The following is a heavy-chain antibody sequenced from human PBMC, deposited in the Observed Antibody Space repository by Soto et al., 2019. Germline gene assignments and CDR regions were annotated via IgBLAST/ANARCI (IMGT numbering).Heavy chain of an antibody. CDR1: GFTFSNYW. CDR3: SRQMESSGNFPPWFDP. V-gene: IGHV3-7*01. CDR2: VKQDGSEK. J-gene: IGHJ5*02. Sequence: EVQLVESGGGLVQPGGSLRLSCAASGFTFSNYWMSWVRQTPGKGLEWVANVKQDGSEKYYVASVRGRLTISRDNDKNSLDLHMKSLTAEDTAVYYCSRQMESSGNFPPWFDPWGQGTLVTVSS. D-gene: IGHD3-22*01.